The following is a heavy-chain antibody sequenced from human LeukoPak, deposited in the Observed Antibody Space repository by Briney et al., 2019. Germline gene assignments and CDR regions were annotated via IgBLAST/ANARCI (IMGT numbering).Heavy chain of an antibody. CDR3: ARSDSSSWYQCAWFDP. D-gene: IGHD6-13*01. CDR2: MNPNSGNT. CDR1: GYTFTSYD. J-gene: IGHJ5*02. V-gene: IGHV1-8*01. Sequence: ASVKVSCKASGYTFTSYDINWVRQATGQGLEWMGWMNPNSGNTGYAQKFQGRVTMTRNTSISTAYMELSSLRSEDTVVYYCARSDSSSWYQCAWFDPWGQGTLVTVSS.